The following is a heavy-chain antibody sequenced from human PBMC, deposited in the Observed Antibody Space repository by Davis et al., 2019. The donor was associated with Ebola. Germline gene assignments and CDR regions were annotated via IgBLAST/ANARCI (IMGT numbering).Heavy chain of an antibody. CDR2: ISSSSSYI. Sequence: GESLKISCAASGFTFSSYAMSWVRQAPGKGLEWVSSISSSSSYIYYADSVKGRFTISRDNAKNSLYLQMNSLRAEDTAVYYCARVRYSSRYHDYWGQGTLVTVSS. CDR3: ARVRYSSRYHDY. J-gene: IGHJ4*02. CDR1: GFTFSSYA. V-gene: IGHV3-21*01. D-gene: IGHD6-13*01.